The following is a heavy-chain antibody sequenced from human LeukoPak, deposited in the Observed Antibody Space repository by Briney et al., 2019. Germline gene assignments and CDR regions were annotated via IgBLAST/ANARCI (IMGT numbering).Heavy chain of an antibody. J-gene: IGHJ6*03. CDR3: AREYYDFWSGYYNYYYMDV. CDR2: ISSSSSYI. CDR1: GFTFSSYS. V-gene: IGHV3-21*01. D-gene: IGHD3-3*01. Sequence: GGSLRLSCAASGFTFSSYSMNWVRQAPGKGLEWVSSISSSSSYIYYADSVKGRFTISRDNAKNSLYLQMNSLRAEDTAVYYCAREYYDFWSGYYNYYYMDVWGKGTTVTVSS.